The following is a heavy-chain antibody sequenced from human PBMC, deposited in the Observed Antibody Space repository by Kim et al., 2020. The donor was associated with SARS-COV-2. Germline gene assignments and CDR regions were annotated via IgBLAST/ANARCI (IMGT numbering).Heavy chain of an antibody. CDR3: ASQKGWAMVAFDS. CDR2: IFYRGGT. CDR1: GASISSYH. Sequence: SETLSLTCTVSGASISSYHWSWIRQPPGKGLEWIGYIFYRGGTNYNPSLKSRITVSVDTSNNQLSLKLTSVTAADTAVYYCASQKGWAMVAFDSWGPGTLVTVYS. V-gene: IGHV4-59*08. D-gene: IGHD5-18*01. J-gene: IGHJ4*02.